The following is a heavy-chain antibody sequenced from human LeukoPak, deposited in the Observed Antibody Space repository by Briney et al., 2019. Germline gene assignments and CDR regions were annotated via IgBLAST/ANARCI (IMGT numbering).Heavy chain of an antibody. CDR3: ARETSLAGFASGLGFNY. CDR2: FTHVGDT. D-gene: IGHD6-19*01. Sequence: PSETLSLTCAVSGGSFSGNYWTWIRQPPGKGLEWVGEFTHVGDTNYNPSLKNRVSISVDTSENQFSLRLTSVTAADTATYYCARETSLAGFASGLGFNYWGQGILVIVSS. J-gene: IGHJ4*02. CDR1: GGSFSGNY. V-gene: IGHV4-34*01.